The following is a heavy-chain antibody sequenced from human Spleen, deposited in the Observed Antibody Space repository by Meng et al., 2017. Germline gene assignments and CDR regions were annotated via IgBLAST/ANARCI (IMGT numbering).Heavy chain of an antibody. J-gene: IGHJ4*02. D-gene: IGHD6-13*01. CDR1: GYNFPDYY. V-gene: IGHV1-2*06. CDR3: ARDEDISAAGKLFGDY. CDR2: IDPKNGDT. Sequence: QGPRVRCGVEGQRPGASVKVSCKPSGYNFPDYYIHWVRQAPGQGLEWMGRIDPKNGDTHYAQKFQGRVTMTGDTSISTAYMDLSGLRSDDTAVYYCARDEDISAAGKLFGDYWGQGTLVTVSS.